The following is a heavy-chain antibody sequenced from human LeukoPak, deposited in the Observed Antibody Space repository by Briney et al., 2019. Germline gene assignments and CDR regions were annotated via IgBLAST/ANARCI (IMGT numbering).Heavy chain of an antibody. CDR1: GYTFIGYY. Sequence: ASVKVSCKTSGYTFIGYYMHWVRQAPGQGLEWMGWINPNSGGTNYAQKFQGRVTMTRDTSISTAYMELSRLRSDDTAVYYCARGEWELLRCDYWGQGTLVTVSS. D-gene: IGHD1-26*01. V-gene: IGHV1-2*02. CDR3: ARGEWELLRCDY. CDR2: INPNSGGT. J-gene: IGHJ4*02.